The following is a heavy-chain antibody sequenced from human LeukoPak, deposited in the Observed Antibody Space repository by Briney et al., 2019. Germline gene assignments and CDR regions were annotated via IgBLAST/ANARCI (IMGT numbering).Heavy chain of an antibody. Sequence: ASVKVSCKASGYTFTSYAMNWVRQAPGQGLEWMGWINTNTGNPTYAQGFTGRFVFSLDTSVSTAYLQISSLKAEDTAVYYCARDRDSSGSYYYYYYGMDVWGQGTTVTVSS. CDR1: GYTFTSYA. CDR2: INTNTGNP. V-gene: IGHV7-4-1*02. J-gene: IGHJ6*02. D-gene: IGHD3-22*01. CDR3: ARDRDSSGSYYYYYYGMDV.